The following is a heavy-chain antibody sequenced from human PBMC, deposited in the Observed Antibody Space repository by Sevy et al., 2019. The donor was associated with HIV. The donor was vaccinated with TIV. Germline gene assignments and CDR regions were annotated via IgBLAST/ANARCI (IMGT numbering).Heavy chain of an antibody. V-gene: IGHV4-59*01. Sequence: SETLSLTCSVSGDSISSYFWTWVRQSPGKGLEWIGNVYFTGNTDYSPSLKSRVTLSLDTSKSQFSLTLKSVTAADTAIYFCARDSTTRPRVLDYWGQGTLVTVSP. CDR2: VYFTGNT. CDR3: ARDSTTRPRVLDY. J-gene: IGHJ4*02. CDR1: GDSISSYF. D-gene: IGHD1-1*01.